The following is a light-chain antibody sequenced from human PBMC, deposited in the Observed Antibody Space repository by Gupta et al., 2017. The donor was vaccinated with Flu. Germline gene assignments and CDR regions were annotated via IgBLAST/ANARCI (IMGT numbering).Light chain of an antibody. CDR1: SSNIGSNS. J-gene: IGLJ1*01. Sequence: SVLAQPLTACATSWERVTMSCSARSSNIGSNSVNWSQQVPGMAPKLLIYGNNQRPSGVPDRFSGSKSGTSASLAINGLQSEDEADYYCAAWDDSLNGHYVFGTGTKVTVL. V-gene: IGLV1-44*01. CDR3: AAWDDSLNGHYV. CDR2: GNN.